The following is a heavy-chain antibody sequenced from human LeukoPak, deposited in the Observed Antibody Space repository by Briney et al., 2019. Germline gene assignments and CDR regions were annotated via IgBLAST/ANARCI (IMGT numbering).Heavy chain of an antibody. Sequence: PSETLSLTCTVTGGSISSSRYYWGWIREPPGKGLEWIGSIYYSGSTYYNPSLKSRVTISVDTSKNQFSLTLSSVTAADTAVYYCARHRTLGSSSWYPFDYWGQGTLVTVSS. CDR3: ARHRTLGSSSWYPFDY. CDR1: GGSISSSRYY. J-gene: IGHJ4*02. V-gene: IGHV4-39*07. D-gene: IGHD6-13*01. CDR2: IYYSGST.